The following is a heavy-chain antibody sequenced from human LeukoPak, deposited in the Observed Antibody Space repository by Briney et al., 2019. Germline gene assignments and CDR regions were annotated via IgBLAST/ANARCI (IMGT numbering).Heavy chain of an antibody. J-gene: IGHJ4*02. D-gene: IGHD3-10*01. Sequence: ASVKVSCKASGYTFTDRYMHWVRQAPGQGLEWMGWIGPKDGDTKYAQTFQGRVTMTRDTSISAVYMDLSDLGPDDTAVYYCARGRGGDIMLLYDYWGQGTLVTVSS. CDR2: IGPKDGDT. CDR3: ARGRGGDIMLLYDY. CDR1: GYTFTDRY. V-gene: IGHV1-2*02.